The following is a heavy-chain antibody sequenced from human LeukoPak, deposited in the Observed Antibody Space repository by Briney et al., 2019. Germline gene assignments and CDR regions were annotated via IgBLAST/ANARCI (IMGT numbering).Heavy chain of an antibody. CDR2: ISYDGSNK. V-gene: IGHV3-30*04. Sequence: GRSLRLSCAASGFTFSSCAMHWVRQAPGKGLEWVAVISYDGSNKYYADSVKGRFTISRDNSKNTLYLQMNSLRAEDTAVYYCARGTHPYFDYWGQGTLVTVSS. CDR1: GFTFSSCA. J-gene: IGHJ4*02. CDR3: ARGTHPYFDY.